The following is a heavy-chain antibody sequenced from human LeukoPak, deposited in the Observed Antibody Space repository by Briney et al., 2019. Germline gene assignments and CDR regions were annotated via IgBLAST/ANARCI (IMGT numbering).Heavy chain of an antibody. Sequence: GGSLRLSCAVSGFTFSTHNMNWVRQAPGKGLEWVALSHDGINKYYADSVKGRFTISRDNSKNTVYLQMNSLTTDDTAVYFCSKVKSVQWLFASFDMWGQGTMVTVSS. J-gene: IGHJ3*02. CDR2: LSHDGINK. D-gene: IGHD6-19*01. V-gene: IGHV3-30*18. CDR3: SKVKSVQWLFASFDM. CDR1: GFTFSTHN.